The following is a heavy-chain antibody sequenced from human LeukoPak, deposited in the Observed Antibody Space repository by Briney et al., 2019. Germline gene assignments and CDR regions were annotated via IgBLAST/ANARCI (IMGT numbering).Heavy chain of an antibody. CDR2: ISGSGGST. D-gene: IGHD3-9*01. CDR3: AKMGGLRYFDWLLDY. J-gene: IGHJ4*02. V-gene: IGHV3-23*01. Sequence: GGSLRLSCAASGFTFSNYAMSWVRQAPGKGLEWVSAISGSGGSTYYADSVKGRFTISRDNSKNTLYLQMNSLRAEDTAVYYCAKMGGLRYFDWLLDYWGQGTLVTVSS. CDR1: GFTFSNYA.